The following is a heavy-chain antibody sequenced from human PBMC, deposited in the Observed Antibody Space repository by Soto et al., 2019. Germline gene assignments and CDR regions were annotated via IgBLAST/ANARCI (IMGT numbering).Heavy chain of an antibody. CDR2: IFYTGST. V-gene: IGHV4-59*01. CDR1: GDSMNNFY. J-gene: IGHJ4*02. CDR3: AKYRRTAAEGYTLDY. Sequence: SETLSLTCTVSGDSMNNFYWSWIRQPPGKTLEWIGNIFYTGSTTYNPSLESRITMSVDTSKNQFSLRLSSVSAADTAVYFCAKYRRTAAEGYTLDYWGRGTLVTVS. D-gene: IGHD6-13*01.